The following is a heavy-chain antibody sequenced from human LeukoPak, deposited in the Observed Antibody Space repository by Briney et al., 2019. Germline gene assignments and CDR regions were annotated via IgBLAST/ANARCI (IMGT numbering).Heavy chain of an antibody. CDR2: IIPIFGTA. CDR3: AKDLSGWGDYFDY. Sequence: GSSVKVSCTASGGTFNSYTITWVRQAPGQGLEWMGGIIPIFGTANYAQKFQGRVTITADKSTSTVYMELTSLRSEDTAVYYCAKDLSGWGDYFDYWGQGTLVTVSS. J-gene: IGHJ4*02. V-gene: IGHV1-69*06. D-gene: IGHD6-19*01. CDR1: GGTFNSYT.